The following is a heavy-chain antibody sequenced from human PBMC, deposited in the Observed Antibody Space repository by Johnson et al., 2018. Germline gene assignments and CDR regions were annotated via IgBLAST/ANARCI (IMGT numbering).Heavy chain of an antibody. V-gene: IGHV3-13*01. CDR1: GFTFSTSD. J-gene: IGHJ3*02. CDR2: IGSTGDT. Sequence: VQLQESVGGLVQPGGSLRLSCAASGFTFSTSDMHWVRQVTGKGLEWVSAIGSTGDTYYSDSVKGRFTISREIAKNSFYLQMNSLRAGDTAVYYCAREQLWGHEAFYIWGQGTMVTVSS. D-gene: IGHD5-18*01. CDR3: AREQLWGHEAFYI.